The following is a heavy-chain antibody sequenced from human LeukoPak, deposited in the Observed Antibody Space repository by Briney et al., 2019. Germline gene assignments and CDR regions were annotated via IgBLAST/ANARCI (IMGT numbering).Heavy chain of an antibody. CDR1: GFTFSNYG. V-gene: IGHV3-21*01. Sequence: PGGSLRLSCAASGFTFSNYGMHWVRQAPGKGLEWVSAMSGTSGHKYYADSVKGRFTISRDNAKNSLYLQMNSLRAEDTAVYYCARSKAVTLPDYWGQGTLVTVSS. CDR3: ARSKAVTLPDY. J-gene: IGHJ4*02. CDR2: MSGTSGHK. D-gene: IGHD6-19*01.